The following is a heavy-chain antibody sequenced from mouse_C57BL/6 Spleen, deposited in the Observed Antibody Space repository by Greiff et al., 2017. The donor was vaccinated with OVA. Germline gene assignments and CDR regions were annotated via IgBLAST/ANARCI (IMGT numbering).Heavy chain of an antibody. V-gene: IGHV1-59*01. CDR3: ARSGYGYFDY. J-gene: IGHJ2*01. D-gene: IGHD1-1*02. Sequence: QVQLQQPGAELVRPGTSVKLSCKASGYTFTSYWMHWVKQRPGQGLEWIGVIDPSASCTNYNQKFKGKATLTVDTSSSTAYMQRSSLTSEDSAVYYCARSGYGYFDYWGQGTTLTVSS. CDR1: GYTFTSYW. CDR2: IDPSASCT.